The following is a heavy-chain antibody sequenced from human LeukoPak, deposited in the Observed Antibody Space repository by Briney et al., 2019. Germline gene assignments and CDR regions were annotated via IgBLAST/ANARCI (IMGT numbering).Heavy chain of an antibody. J-gene: IGHJ5*02. Sequence: SETLSLTCAVYGGSFSGYYWGWIRQSPGKGLEWIGEINHSGSTNYNPSLKSRVTISIDTSKNQLSLKLSSVTAADTAVYYCATSGGPLNWFDPWGQGTLVTVSS. CDR1: GGSFSGYY. V-gene: IGHV4-34*01. CDR3: ATSGGPLNWFDP. CDR2: INHSGST.